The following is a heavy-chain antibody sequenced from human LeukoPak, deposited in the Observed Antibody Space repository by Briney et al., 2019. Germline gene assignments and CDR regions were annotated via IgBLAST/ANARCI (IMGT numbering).Heavy chain of an antibody. V-gene: IGHV4-59*01. CDR3: AREDPQTTVPEGLDV. CDR1: GGSISHYY. Sequence: PSETLSLTCTVSGGSISHYYWSWLRQPPGKGLEWIGYIYFSGTTNINPSLKSRVTISVDMSKNQFSLKLSSVTAADTAVYYCAREDPQTTVPEGLDVWGQGTTVTVSS. J-gene: IGHJ6*02. CDR2: IYFSGTT. D-gene: IGHD4-17*01.